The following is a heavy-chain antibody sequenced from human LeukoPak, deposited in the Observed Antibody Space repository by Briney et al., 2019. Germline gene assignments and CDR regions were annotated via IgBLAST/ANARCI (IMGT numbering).Heavy chain of an antibody. D-gene: IGHD3-9*01. Sequence: GGSLRLSCAASGFTFSSYAMSWVRQAPGKGLEWVSAISGSGGSTYYADSVKGRFTISRDNSKNTLYLQMNSLRAEDTAVYYCARQGLRYFDWLSIMGIDYWGQGTLVTVSS. J-gene: IGHJ4*02. CDR1: GFTFSSYA. V-gene: IGHV3-23*01. CDR2: ISGSGGST. CDR3: ARQGLRYFDWLSIMGIDY.